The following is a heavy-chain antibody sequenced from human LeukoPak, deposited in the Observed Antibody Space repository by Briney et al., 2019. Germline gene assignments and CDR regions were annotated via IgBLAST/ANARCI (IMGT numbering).Heavy chain of an antibody. CDR3: ARAKILTYYDFWSGYSTTLDY. D-gene: IGHD3-3*01. CDR2: IIPIFGTA. Sequence: SVKVSCKASGGTFSSYAISWVRQAPGQGLEWMGGIIPIFGTANYAQKFQGRVTITRDTSASTAYMELSSLRSEDMAVYYCARAKILTYYDFWSGYSTTLDYWGQGTLVTVSS. CDR1: GGTFSSYA. V-gene: IGHV1-69*05. J-gene: IGHJ4*02.